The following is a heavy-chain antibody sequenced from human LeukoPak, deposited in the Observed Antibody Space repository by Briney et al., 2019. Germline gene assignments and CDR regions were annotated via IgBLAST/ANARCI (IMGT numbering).Heavy chain of an antibody. CDR3: ARYATGRYFDL. J-gene: IGHJ2*01. D-gene: IGHD2-2*01. CDR1: GDSIGSYY. V-gene: IGHV4-59*01. CDR2: IYYNGDT. Sequence: PSETLSLTCPMSGDSIGSYYWSWIWESPGQGLVWIAYIYYNGDTNYNPSFANRVTISVDTSKKQFSLNVTSVTAADTAVYYCARYATGRYFDLWGRGTLVTVSS.